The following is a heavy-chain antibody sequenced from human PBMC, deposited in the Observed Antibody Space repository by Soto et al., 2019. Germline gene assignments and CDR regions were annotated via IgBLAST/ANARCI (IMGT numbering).Heavy chain of an antibody. Sequence: PGGSLRLSCAASGFTFSDYGMHWVRQTPDKGPEWLAVISYDGSTEYYRDSVKGRFTISRDNFENTLFLQMSGLRVEDTALYYCAKSEDDSSAYVGYFDSWGQGTLVTVSS. V-gene: IGHV3-30*18. CDR2: ISYDGSTE. D-gene: IGHD3-22*01. CDR3: AKSEDDSSAYVGYFDS. CDR1: GFTFSDYG. J-gene: IGHJ4*02.